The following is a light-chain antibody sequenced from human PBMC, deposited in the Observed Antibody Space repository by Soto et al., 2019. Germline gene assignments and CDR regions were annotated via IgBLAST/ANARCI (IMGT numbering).Light chain of an antibody. CDR2: AAS. V-gene: IGKV1-39*01. CDR1: QSISSC. CDR3: QQSCPTVT. Sequence: DIQMTQSPSSLSASVGDRVTITCRPSQSISSCLNWYQQKPGKAPKLLIYAASNLQRGVPSRFSGSGSRTDFTLTISSLRPEDFATYYCQQSCPTVTFGQGTKVEIK. J-gene: IGKJ2*01.